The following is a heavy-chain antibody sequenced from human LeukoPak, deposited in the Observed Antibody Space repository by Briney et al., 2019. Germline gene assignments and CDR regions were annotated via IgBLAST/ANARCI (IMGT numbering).Heavy chain of an antibody. CDR1: GFTFSSYA. CDR3: GKSGSRDWDYFEY. CDR2: ISGSGGST. Sequence: GGSLRLSCAASGFTFSSYAMSWVRQAPGKWLEWVSGISGSGGSTYYADSVKGRFTISRDNSKNTLFMQMNSLRAEDTAVYYCGKSGSRDWDYFEYWGQGTLVTASS. J-gene: IGHJ4*02. V-gene: IGHV3-23*01. D-gene: IGHD6-19*01.